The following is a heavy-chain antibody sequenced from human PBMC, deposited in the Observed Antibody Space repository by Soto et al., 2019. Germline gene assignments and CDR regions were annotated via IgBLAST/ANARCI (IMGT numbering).Heavy chain of an antibody. J-gene: IGHJ3*02. CDR1: GVSISSDY. D-gene: IGHD2-2*01. V-gene: IGHV4-59*01. CDR3: SRQRGGWFINQLLNAFDI. Sequence: ESISNTCTVSGVSISSDYWGWIRQPPGKGIEWIWNIYYSGSTNNNPSLKKRVTITVYTSKNQVTLNMSPVTAAYTAVDKFSRQRGGWFINQLLNAFDIWGQGTMVTVSS. CDR2: IYYSGST.